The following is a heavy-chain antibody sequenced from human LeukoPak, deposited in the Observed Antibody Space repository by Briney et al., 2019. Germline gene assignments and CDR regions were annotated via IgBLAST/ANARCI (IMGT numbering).Heavy chain of an antibody. D-gene: IGHD3-16*01. CDR3: ARTPRGEFSDY. Sequence: SETLSLTCSVSGGSISSYYWSWIRQPPGKGLEWIGYIHYSGSTNYNPSLKSRVTISADTSNNQFSLKLISVTAADTAVYYCARTPRGEFSDYWGQGTLVTVSS. CDR1: GGSISSYY. J-gene: IGHJ4*02. V-gene: IGHV4-59*01. CDR2: IHYSGST.